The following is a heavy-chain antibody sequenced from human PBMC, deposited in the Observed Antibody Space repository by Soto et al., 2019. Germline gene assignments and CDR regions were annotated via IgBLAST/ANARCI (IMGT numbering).Heavy chain of an antibody. CDR3: ARGAVGATTEDYYYGMDV. D-gene: IGHD1-26*01. CDR1: GGTFISYA. J-gene: IGHJ6*02. V-gene: IGHV1-69*13. CDR2: IIPIFGTA. Sequence: SVKVSCKTSGGTFISYAISWVLQAPGQGLEWMGGIIPIFGTANYAQKFQGRVTITADESMSTAYMELSSLRSEDTAVYYCARGAVGATTEDYYYGMDVWGQGTTVTVSS.